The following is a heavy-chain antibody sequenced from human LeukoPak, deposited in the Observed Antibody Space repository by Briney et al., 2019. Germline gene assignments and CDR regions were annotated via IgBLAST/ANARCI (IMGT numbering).Heavy chain of an antibody. J-gene: IGHJ6*04. V-gene: IGHV3-23*01. D-gene: IGHD3-22*01. CDR3: AKDGNDSSGYSDV. CDR1: GFTFSSYA. Sequence: GGSLRLSCAASGFTFSSYAMSRVRQAPGKGLEWVSAISGSGGSTYYADSVKGRFTISRDNSKNTLYLQMNSLRAEDTAVYYCAKDGNDSSGYSDVWGKGTTVTVSS. CDR2: ISGSGGST.